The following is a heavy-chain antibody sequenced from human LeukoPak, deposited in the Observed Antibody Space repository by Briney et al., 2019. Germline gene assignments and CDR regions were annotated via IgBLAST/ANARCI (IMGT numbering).Heavy chain of an antibody. CDR1: GGSINSGSYY. Sequence: SETLSLTCTVSGGSINSGSYYWSWVRQPAGKGLEWIGRIYTSGTTNYSPSLKSRVTISVDTSKNQFSLKLSSVTAADTAVYYCARQSNWNEPFDPWGQGTLVTVSS. CDR2: IYTSGTT. J-gene: IGHJ5*02. D-gene: IGHD1-1*01. V-gene: IGHV4-61*02. CDR3: ARQSNWNEPFDP.